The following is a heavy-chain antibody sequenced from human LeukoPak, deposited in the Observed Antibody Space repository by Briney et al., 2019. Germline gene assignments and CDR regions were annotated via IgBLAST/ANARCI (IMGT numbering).Heavy chain of an antibody. CDR2: ISGSGGST. Sequence: AGGSLRLSCAASGFTFSSYGMSWVRQAPGKGLEWVSAISGSGGSTYYADSVKGRFTISRDNSKNTLYPQMNSLRAEDTAVYYCAKDRNYYDSSGHDAFDIWGQGTMVTVSS. V-gene: IGHV3-23*01. D-gene: IGHD3-22*01. CDR3: AKDRNYYDSSGHDAFDI. CDR1: GFTFSSYG. J-gene: IGHJ3*02.